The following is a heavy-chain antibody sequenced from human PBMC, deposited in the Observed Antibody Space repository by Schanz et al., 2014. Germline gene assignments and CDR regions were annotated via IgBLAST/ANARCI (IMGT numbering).Heavy chain of an antibody. CDR3: ARGDPVAGLDY. CDR1: GFSFDSYN. CDR2: ISGSGGST. J-gene: IGHJ4*02. Sequence: EVQLVESGGGLVKPGGSLRLSCTASGFSFDSYNMNWVRQSPGKGLEWVSGISGSGGSTYDADSVKGRFTISRDNSKNTVYLQMNSLRGEDTGMYYCARGDPVAGLDYWGRGTLVTVSS. V-gene: IGHV3-23*04.